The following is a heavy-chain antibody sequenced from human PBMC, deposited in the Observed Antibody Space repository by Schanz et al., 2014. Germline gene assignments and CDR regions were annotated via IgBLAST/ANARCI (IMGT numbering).Heavy chain of an antibody. D-gene: IGHD3-10*01. V-gene: IGHV3-30*04. Sequence: QVQLVEAGGGVVQPGRSLRLSCAASGFTFSNFAIHWVRQAPGKGLEWVAVISYDGSHKDYADSVKGRFTISRDNSKNTLYLQMNSLRAEDTALYYCTKGMDSYVSGSDHWGQGTLVTVSS. J-gene: IGHJ4*02. CDR2: ISYDGSHK. CDR3: TKGMDSYVSGSDH. CDR1: GFTFSNFA.